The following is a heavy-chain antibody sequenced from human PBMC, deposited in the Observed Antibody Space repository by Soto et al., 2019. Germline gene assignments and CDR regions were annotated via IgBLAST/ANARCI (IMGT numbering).Heavy chain of an antibody. D-gene: IGHD5-18*01. CDR1: GGSISSGGYS. Sequence: TLSLTCTVSGGSISSGGYSWSWIRQHPGKGLEWIGYIYYSGSTYYNPSLKSRVTISVDTSKNQFSLKLSSVTAADTAVYYCARGGYSYGLDYWGQGTQVTVSS. CDR2: IYYSGST. J-gene: IGHJ4*02. V-gene: IGHV4-31*03. CDR3: ARGGYSYGLDY.